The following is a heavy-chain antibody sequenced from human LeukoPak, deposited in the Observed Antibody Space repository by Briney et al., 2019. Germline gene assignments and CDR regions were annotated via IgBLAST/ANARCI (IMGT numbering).Heavy chain of an antibody. D-gene: IGHD6-6*01. CDR1: GFTFSSYG. CDR2: IRYDGSNK. V-gene: IGHV3-30*02. Sequence: GGSLRLSCAASGFTFSSYGMHWVRQAPGKGLEWVAFIRYDGSNKYYADSVKGRFTISRDNSKNSLYLQMSSLIAEDTALYYCARDRRAGHWYFDLWGRGTRVTVSS. J-gene: IGHJ2*01. CDR3: ARDRRAGHWYFDL.